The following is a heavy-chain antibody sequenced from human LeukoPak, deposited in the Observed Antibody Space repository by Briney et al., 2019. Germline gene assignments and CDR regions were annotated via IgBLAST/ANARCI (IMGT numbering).Heavy chain of an antibody. D-gene: IGHD1-26*01. V-gene: IGHV1-69*05. CDR2: IIPIFGTA. Sequence: GASVKVSCKASGGTFSSYAISWVRQAPGQGLEWMGGIIPIFGTANYAQKFQGRVTITTDESTSTTYMELSSLRSEDTAVYYCARSFRSYGYYYYYMDVWGKGTTVTVSS. CDR3: ARSFRSYGYYYYYMDV. CDR1: GGTFSSYA. J-gene: IGHJ6*03.